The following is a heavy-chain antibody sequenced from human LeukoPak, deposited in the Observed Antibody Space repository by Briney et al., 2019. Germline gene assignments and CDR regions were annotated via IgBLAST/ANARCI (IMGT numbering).Heavy chain of an antibody. CDR3: ARAVDVYTYGYGY. CDR2: ISGNGDNT. CDR1: EFTLSSYA. V-gene: IGHV3-23*01. D-gene: IGHD5-18*01. J-gene: IGHJ4*02. Sequence: GGSLRLSCAASEFTLSSYAMSWVRQAPGKGLEWVSSISGNGDNTYYADSVKGRFTISRDNSKNTLYLQMNSLRAEDTAVYYCARAVDVYTYGYGYWGQGTLVTVSS.